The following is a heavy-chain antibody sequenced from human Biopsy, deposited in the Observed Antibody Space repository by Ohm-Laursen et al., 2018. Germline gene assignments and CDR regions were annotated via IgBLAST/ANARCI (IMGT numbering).Heavy chain of an antibody. D-gene: IGHD2-2*01. CDR3: ARMPHFDY. V-gene: IGHV4-59*07. J-gene: IGHJ4*02. Sequence: SDTLSLTWTVSGGSISGYHWSWIRKSPGKGLEWLAYISYTGGTTSNPSLNGRATMSLDTSKNQFSLRLIYVTAADTAVYYCARMPHFDYWGQGILVTVSS. CDR1: GGSISGYH. CDR2: ISYTGGT.